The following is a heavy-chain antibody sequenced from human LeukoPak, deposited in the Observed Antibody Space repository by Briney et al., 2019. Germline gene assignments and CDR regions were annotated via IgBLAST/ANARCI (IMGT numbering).Heavy chain of an antibody. D-gene: IGHD6-13*01. J-gene: IGHJ1*01. CDR1: GGSFSGYY. V-gene: IGHV4-34*01. CDR3: ARGSSSWYPAHFQH. Sequence: SETLSHTCAVYGGSFSGYYWSWIRQPPGKGLEWIGEINHSGSTNYNPSLKSRVTISVDTSKNQFSLKLSSVTAAGTAVYYCARGSSSWYPAHFQHWGQGTLVTVSS. CDR2: INHSGST.